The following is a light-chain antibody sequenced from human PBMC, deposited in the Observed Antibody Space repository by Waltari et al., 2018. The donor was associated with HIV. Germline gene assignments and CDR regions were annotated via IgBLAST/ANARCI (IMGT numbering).Light chain of an antibody. Sequence: IAMIQSPASLPVSAGEPAPITCRSSQSLLHNNGQNYLYWYIQRPGQAPELLIYLASRRASGVPDRIAGSGSGTDFILKISRVEPEDVGGYYCRHGQQTPVFGQATQVEV. CDR3: RHGQQTPV. V-gene: IGKV2-28*01. CDR2: LAS. CDR1: QSLLHNNGQNY. J-gene: IGKJ1*01.